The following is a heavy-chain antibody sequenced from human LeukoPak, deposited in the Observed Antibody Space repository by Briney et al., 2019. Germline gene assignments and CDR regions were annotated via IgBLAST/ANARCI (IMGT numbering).Heavy chain of an antibody. D-gene: IGHD4-17*01. CDR3: ARGHSYGDCFYY. J-gene: IGHJ4*02. CDR2: IIPILGTA. CDR1: GGTLSTYA. Sequence: ASVKVSCKASGGTLSTYAISWVRQAPGQGLEWMGGIIPILGTANYAQKFQGRVTITADESTSTAYMELSSLRSEDTAVYYCARGHSYGDCFYYWGQGTLVTVSS. V-gene: IGHV1-69*13.